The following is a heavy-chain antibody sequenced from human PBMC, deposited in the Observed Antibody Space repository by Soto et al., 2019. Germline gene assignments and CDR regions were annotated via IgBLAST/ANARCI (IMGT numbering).Heavy chain of an antibody. J-gene: IGHJ4*02. CDR1: GGTFGSYA. V-gene: IGHV1-69*01. CDR2: IIPISRTA. D-gene: IGHD6-19*01. Sequence: QVQLVQSGAEVKKPGSSVKVSCKASGGTFGSYAIIWVRQAPGQGLEWMGGIIPISRTANYAQKFQGRVTITADDSTSTAYMEMSSLRSEDTAVYYCARVPPNSSGWYWGGIYYWGQGTLVTVSS. CDR3: ARVPPNSSGWYWGGIYY.